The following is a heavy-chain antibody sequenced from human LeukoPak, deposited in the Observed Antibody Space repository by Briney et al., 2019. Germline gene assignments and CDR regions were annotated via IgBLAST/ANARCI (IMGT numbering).Heavy chain of an antibody. CDR2: IYYSWST. CDR3: ARGGGTFDY. Sequence: PSETLSLTCTVSGGSISSYYWNWIRQPPGKGLEGIGYIYYSWSTNYTPSLKSRVTILVDTSKNQFSLMLSSATAADTAVYYCARGGGTFDYWGQGTLVTVSS. CDR1: GGSISSYY. J-gene: IGHJ4*02. V-gene: IGHV4-59*01. D-gene: IGHD1-1*01.